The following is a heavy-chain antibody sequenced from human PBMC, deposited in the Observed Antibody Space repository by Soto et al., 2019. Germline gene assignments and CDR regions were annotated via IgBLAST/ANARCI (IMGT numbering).Heavy chain of an antibody. Sequence: GASVKVSCKASGYXFTSYAMHWVRQAPGQRLEWMGWINAGNGNTKYSQKFRGRVTITRDTSASTAYMELSSLRSEDTAVYYCARIRSRVNWFDPWGQGTLVTVSS. V-gene: IGHV1-3*01. J-gene: IGHJ5*02. CDR2: INAGNGNT. CDR3: ARIRSRVNWFDP. CDR1: GYXFTSYA. D-gene: IGHD2-2*01.